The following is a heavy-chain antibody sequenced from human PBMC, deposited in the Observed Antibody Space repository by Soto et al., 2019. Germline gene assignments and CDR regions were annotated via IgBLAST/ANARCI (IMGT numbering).Heavy chain of an antibody. CDR3: ARTPPLEPVHFDY. V-gene: IGHV1-18*01. CDR1: GYTFTSYG. J-gene: IGHJ4*02. CDR2: FSAYHGNT. Sequence: QVQLVQSGAEVKKPGASVKVSCKASGYTFTSYGISWVRQAPGQRLEWMGWFSAYHGNTNYAQQVQGRVTMTTDTSTSTAYMELRSLRSDDTAVDYCARTPPLEPVHFDYWGQGTLVTVSS. D-gene: IGHD2-15*01.